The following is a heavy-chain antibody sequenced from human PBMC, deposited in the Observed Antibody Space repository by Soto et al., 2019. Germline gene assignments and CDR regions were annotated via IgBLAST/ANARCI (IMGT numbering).Heavy chain of an antibody. D-gene: IGHD2-21*02. Sequence: SETLSLTCTVSGGSISGYYWSWIRQPPGKGLEWIGYMYNTGSTVYDPSFKSRVTISVDTSKNQFSLKLNSVTAADTAVYYCARDLWGYCGTDCYPLDVWGQGTTVTVSS. CDR1: GGSISGYY. J-gene: IGHJ6*02. CDR3: ARDLWGYCGTDCYPLDV. V-gene: IGHV4-59*01. CDR2: MYNTGST.